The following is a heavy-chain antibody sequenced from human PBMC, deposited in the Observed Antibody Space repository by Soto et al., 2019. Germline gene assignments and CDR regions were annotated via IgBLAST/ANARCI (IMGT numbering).Heavy chain of an antibody. V-gene: IGHV3-21*01. Sequence: PGGSLRLSCAASGFTFSSYSMNWVRQATGKGLEWVSSISSSSSYIYYADSVKGRFTISRDNAKNSLYLQMNSLRAEDTAVYYCARDKVSSPVGVMDVWGKGTTVTVSS. CDR1: GFTFSSYS. CDR3: ARDKVSSPVGVMDV. CDR2: ISSSSSYI. D-gene: IGHD6-13*01. J-gene: IGHJ6*03.